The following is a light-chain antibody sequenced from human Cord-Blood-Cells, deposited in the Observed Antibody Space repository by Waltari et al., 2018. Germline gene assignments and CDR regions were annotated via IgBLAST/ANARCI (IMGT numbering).Light chain of an antibody. V-gene: IGLV2-8*01. CDR1: SSDVGGYHY. CDR3: SSYAGDNDWV. Sequence: QSALTQPPSASGSPGQSVTISCTGTSSDVGGYHYVSWYQQHPGKAPKLMFYEVSRRPSEVLVRFAASKSGSAASRTVSGRQAEDEADYYCSSYAGDNDWVFGGGTKLNVL. CDR2: EVS. J-gene: IGLJ3*02.